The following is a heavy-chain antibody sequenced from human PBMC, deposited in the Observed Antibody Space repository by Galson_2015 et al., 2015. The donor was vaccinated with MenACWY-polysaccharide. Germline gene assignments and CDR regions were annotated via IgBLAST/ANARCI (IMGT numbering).Heavy chain of an antibody. CDR1: GFTFSTYA. Sequence: SLRLSCAASGFTFSTYAMSWVRQAPGKGLEWISSISDGGGGTYYADSVKGRFTISRGSSKNTLHLQVNSLRAEDAAIYYCAKGGIAARLPYYFDSWGQGTLLTVSS. J-gene: IGHJ4*02. D-gene: IGHD6-6*01. V-gene: IGHV3-23*01. CDR2: ISDGGGGT. CDR3: AKGGIAARLPYYFDS.